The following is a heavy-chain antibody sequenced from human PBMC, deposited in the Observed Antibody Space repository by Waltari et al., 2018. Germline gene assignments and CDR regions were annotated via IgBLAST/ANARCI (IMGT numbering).Heavy chain of an antibody. V-gene: IGHV1-69-2*01. Sequence: EVQLVQSGAEVKKPGATVKISCMASGYTFTDYYMHWVQQAPGQGLEWMGRADPEDGETIYAEKFQGRVTITADTSTDTAYMELSSLRSEDTAVYYCATDPIYGDPFDYWGQGTLVTVSS. CDR2: ADPEDGET. CDR1: GYTFTDYY. J-gene: IGHJ4*02. D-gene: IGHD4-17*01. CDR3: ATDPIYGDPFDY.